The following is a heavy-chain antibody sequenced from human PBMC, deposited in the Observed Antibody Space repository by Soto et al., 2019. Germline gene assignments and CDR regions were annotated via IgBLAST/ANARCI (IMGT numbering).Heavy chain of an antibody. CDR3: ARDLPGTITPFWRDYYMDV. V-gene: IGHV1-69*04. CDR1: GGTFSSYT. CDR2: IIPILGIA. J-gene: IGHJ6*03. Sequence: ASVKVSCKASGGTFSSYTISWVRQAPGQGLEWMGRIIPILGIANYAQKFQGRVTITADKSTSTAYMELSSLRSEDTAVYYCARDLPGTITPFWRDYYMDVWGKGTTVTVS. D-gene: IGHD1-1*01.